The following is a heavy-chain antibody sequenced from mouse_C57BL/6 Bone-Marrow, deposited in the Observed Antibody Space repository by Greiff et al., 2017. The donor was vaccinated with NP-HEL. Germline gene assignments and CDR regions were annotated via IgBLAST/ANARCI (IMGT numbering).Heavy chain of an antibody. J-gene: IGHJ2*01. CDR2: IYPRSGNT. V-gene: IGHV1-81*01. CDR1: GYTFTSYG. D-gene: IGHD2-4*01. CDR3: ARVYYDYAGYFDY. Sequence: VQLQESGAELARPGASVKLSCKASGYTFTSYGISWVKQRTGQGLEWIGEIYPRSGNTYYNEKFKGKATLTADKSSSTASMERRSLTSEDSAVYFCARVYYDYAGYFDYWGQGTTLTVSS.